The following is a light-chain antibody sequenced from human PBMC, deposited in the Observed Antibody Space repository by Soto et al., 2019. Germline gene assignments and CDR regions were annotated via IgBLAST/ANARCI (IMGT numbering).Light chain of an antibody. J-gene: IGKJ1*01. Sequence: DIVMTQSPATLSVSPGERAALSCRASQSISKYLAWYQQKPGQVPRLLIYEASTRATGTPARFSASQSGTEFTLTISSLQSEDFAVYYCQQYNQWPPTFGQGTKVEIK. V-gene: IGKV3-15*01. CDR1: QSISKY. CDR2: EAS. CDR3: QQYNQWPPT.